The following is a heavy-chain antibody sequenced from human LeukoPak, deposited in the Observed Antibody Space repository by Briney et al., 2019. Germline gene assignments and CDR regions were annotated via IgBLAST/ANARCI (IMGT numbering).Heavy chain of an antibody. CDR2: ITSRSSYI. CDR1: GFTFSSYG. CDR3: ARSYSSSRGTFDY. V-gene: IGHV3-21*01. Sequence: PGGALILSCAASGFTFSSYGMHWVRQAPGKGLEWVLSITSRSSYIYYANSVKGRLTISRDNAKNSLYLQMNSLRAEDTAVYYCARSYSSSRGTFDYWGQGTLVTVSS. J-gene: IGHJ4*02. D-gene: IGHD6-6*01.